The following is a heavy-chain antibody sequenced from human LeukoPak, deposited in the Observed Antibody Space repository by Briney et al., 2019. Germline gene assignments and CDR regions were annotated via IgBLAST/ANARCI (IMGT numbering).Heavy chain of an antibody. Sequence: GGSLTLSCAAYTFTFSGYAMHWLRQAPGKGLEWVAVISYDGSNKHYADSVKRRFTISRHNSKNTLYLQMNSLRAEDTGVYYCAREAHTWDSAYYSVYWGQGTLVTVSS. CDR1: TFTFSGYA. V-gene: IGHV3-30*04. J-gene: IGHJ4*02. CDR2: ISYDGSNK. D-gene: IGHD1-26*01. CDR3: AREAHTWDSAYYSVY.